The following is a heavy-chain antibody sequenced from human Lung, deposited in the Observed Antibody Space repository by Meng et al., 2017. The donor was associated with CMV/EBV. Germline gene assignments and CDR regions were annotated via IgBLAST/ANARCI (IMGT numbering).Heavy chain of an antibody. CDR1: GGSINSYY. D-gene: IGHD2-21*01. J-gene: IGHJ4*02. CDR2: FYYRGNS. CDR3: ARGSYLAVEG. Sequence: EAGPGLVKPSETLSLTCTVAGGSINSYYWSWIRQPPGQGLEWLGYFYYRGNSNYNPSLKSRVTISVDTSKNLFSLNLTSVTAADAALYYCARGSYLAVEGWGLGTLVTVSS. V-gene: IGHV4-59*01.